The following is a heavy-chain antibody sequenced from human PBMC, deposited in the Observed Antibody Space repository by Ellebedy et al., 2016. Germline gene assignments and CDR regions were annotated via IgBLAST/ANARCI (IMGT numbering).Heavy chain of an antibody. Sequence: GESLKISXAASGFTFSSYAMSRVRQAPGKGLEWVSAISGSGGSTYYADSVKGRFTISRDNAKNSLYLQMNSLRAEDTAVYYCARVAGSSWYVWGQGTLVTVSS. CDR1: GFTFSSYA. CDR2: ISGSGGST. J-gene: IGHJ4*02. V-gene: IGHV3-23*01. CDR3: ARVAGSSWYV. D-gene: IGHD6-13*01.